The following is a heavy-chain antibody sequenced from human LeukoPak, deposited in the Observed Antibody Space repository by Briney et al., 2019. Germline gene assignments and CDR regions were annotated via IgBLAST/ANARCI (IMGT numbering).Heavy chain of an antibody. J-gene: IGHJ5*02. Sequence: SETLSLTCAVYGGSLSGYYWSWIRQPPGKGLEWIGEINQSGKTNHNPSLKSRVTISVDTSKNQFSLKLSSVTAADTAVYYCARHIVVSYYYGSSGYYGRGWFDPWGQGTLVTVSS. CDR3: ARHIVVSYYYGSSGYYGRGWFDP. V-gene: IGHV4-34*01. CDR1: GGSLSGYY. CDR2: INQSGKT. D-gene: IGHD3-22*01.